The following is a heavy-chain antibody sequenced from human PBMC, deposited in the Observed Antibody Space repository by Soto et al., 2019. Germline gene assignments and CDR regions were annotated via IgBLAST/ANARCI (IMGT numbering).Heavy chain of an antibody. Sequence: EVQLVESGGGLVRPGGSLRLSCAASGFTFSRYSMNWVRQAPGKGLEWVSSISSTTNYIYYADSMKGRFTVSRDNAKNSVYLDMNSLSGEDTAVYYCARESEDLTSNFDYWGQGTLVTVSS. CDR3: ARESEDLTSNFDY. CDR1: GFTFSRYS. CDR2: ISSTTNYI. J-gene: IGHJ4*02. V-gene: IGHV3-21*01.